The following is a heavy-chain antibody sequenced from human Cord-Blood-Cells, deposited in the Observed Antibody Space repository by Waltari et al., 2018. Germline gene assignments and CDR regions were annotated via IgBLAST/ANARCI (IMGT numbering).Heavy chain of an antibody. D-gene: IGHD1-1*01. J-gene: IGHJ4*02. CDR3: ARGGGTGTTYLDY. V-gene: IGHV4-34*01. CDR1: GGSFSGYY. CDR2: INHSGST. Sequence: QVQLQQWGAGLLKPSETLSLTCAVYGGSFSGYYWSWIRQPPGKGLEWIGEINHSGSTNYNPSLKSRVTISVDTSKNQFSLKLSSVTAADTAVYYCARGGGTGTTYLDYWGQGTLVTVSS.